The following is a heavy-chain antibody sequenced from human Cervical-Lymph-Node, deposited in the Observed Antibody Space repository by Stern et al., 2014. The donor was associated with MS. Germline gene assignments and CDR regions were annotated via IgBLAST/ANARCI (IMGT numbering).Heavy chain of an antibody. CDR3: ARSPPYYEFWNDYYYFDY. D-gene: IGHD3-3*01. V-gene: IGHV2-70*04. CDR2: LDWDDDK. CDR1: GFSLSTSGMR. J-gene: IGHJ4*02. Sequence: QVTLKESGPALFKPTQTLTLTCTFSGFSLSTSGMRVSWIRQPPVKALEWLALLDWDDDKFYSTSLKTRLTISKDTSKNQVVLTMTNMDPVDTATYYCARSPPYYEFWNDYYYFDYWGQGTLVAVSS.